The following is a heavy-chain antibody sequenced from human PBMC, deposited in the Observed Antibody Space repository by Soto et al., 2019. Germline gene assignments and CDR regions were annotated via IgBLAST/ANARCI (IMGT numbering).Heavy chain of an antibody. J-gene: IGHJ6*02. V-gene: IGHV4-34*01. D-gene: IGHD3-3*01. CDR2: INHSGST. CDR3: ARLEKLAHYYYYGMDV. Sequence: ETLCLTCSVYGVSFSGYYWSWIRQPPGKGLEWIGEINHSGSTNYNPSLKSRVTISVDTSKNQFSLKLSSVTAADTAVYYCARLEKLAHYYYYGMDVWGQGTKVTVYS. CDR1: GVSFSGYY.